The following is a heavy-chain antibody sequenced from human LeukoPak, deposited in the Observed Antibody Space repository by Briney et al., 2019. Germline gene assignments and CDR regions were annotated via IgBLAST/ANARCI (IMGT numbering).Heavy chain of an antibody. J-gene: IGHJ5*02. V-gene: IGHV1-69*05. Sequence: GASVKVSCMASGGTFSSYAISWVRQAPGQGLEWMGRIIPIFGTANYAQKFQGRVTITTDESTSTAYMELGSLRSEDTAVYYCARGRGGAAAGTVSWFDPWGQGTLVTVSS. CDR1: GGTFSSYA. D-gene: IGHD6-13*01. CDR3: ARGRGGAAAGTVSWFDP. CDR2: IIPIFGTA.